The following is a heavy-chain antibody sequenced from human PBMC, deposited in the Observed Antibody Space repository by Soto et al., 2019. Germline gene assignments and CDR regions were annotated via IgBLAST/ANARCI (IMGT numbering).Heavy chain of an antibody. D-gene: IGHD3-16*01. V-gene: IGHV4-34*01. CDR2: INHSGST. CDR3: ARLGRPQGGIDY. CDR1: GGSFRVYY. J-gene: IGHJ4*02. Sequence: SEILELTCAVYGGSFRVYYWSWFRQPPGKGLEWIGEINHSGSTNYNPSLKSRVTISVDTSKNQFSLKLSSVTAADTAVYYCARLGRPQGGIDYWGQGTLVTVSS.